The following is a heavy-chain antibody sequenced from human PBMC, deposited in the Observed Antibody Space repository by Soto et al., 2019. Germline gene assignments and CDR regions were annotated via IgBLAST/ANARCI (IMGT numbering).Heavy chain of an antibody. D-gene: IGHD1-26*01. Sequence: SETLSLTCTVSGGSISSYYWSWIRQPPGKGLEWIGHIYYSATTYYNASLESRLTISIDKAKNQFSLKLNSVTAADTAVYYCASLGRDSYNRPYWGQGTLVTVSS. CDR3: ASLGRDSYNRPY. CDR2: IYYSATT. J-gene: IGHJ4*02. V-gene: IGHV4-59*06. CDR1: GGSISSYY.